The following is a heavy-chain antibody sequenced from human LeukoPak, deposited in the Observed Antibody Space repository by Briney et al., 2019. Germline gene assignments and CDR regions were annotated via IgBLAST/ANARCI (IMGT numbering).Heavy chain of an antibody. CDR3: AASGYDAYFDY. Sequence: SETLSLTCTVSGGSISSYYWSWIRQPPGKGLEWIGYIYYSGTTNYNPSRKSRVTISVYTSKNQFSLKLSSVTAADTAVYCCAASGYDAYFDYWGQGTLVTVSS. CDR2: IYYSGTT. J-gene: IGHJ4*02. D-gene: IGHD5-12*01. V-gene: IGHV4-59*01. CDR1: GGSISSYY.